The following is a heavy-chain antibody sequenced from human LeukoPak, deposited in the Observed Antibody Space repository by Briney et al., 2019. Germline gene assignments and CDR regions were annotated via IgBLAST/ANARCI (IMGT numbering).Heavy chain of an antibody. V-gene: IGHV4-59*01. Sequence: PSETLSLTCAVSGGSIGSYYWSWLRQPPGRGLEWIGYIYYSGTTNYNPSLKSRVTISVDTSKNQFSLKLTSVTAVDTAVYYCAREDPQTTVPEGLDVWGQGTTVTVSS. CDR3: AREDPQTTVPEGLDV. D-gene: IGHD4-17*01. CDR1: GGSIGSYY. CDR2: IYYSGTT. J-gene: IGHJ6*02.